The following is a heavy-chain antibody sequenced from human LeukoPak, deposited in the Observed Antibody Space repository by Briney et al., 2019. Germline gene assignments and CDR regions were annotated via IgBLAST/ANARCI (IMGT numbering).Heavy chain of an antibody. CDR3: AGGSSTTLDY. CDR1: GFTFSSYG. Sequence: PGGPLRLSCAASGFTFSSYGMHWVRQAPGKGLEWVAVISYDGSNKYYADSVKGRFSTSRDNAKNSLYLQMKSLRADDTAVYYCAGGSSTTLDYWGQGILVTVSS. CDR2: ISYDGSNK. D-gene: IGHD3-16*01. J-gene: IGHJ4*02. V-gene: IGHV3-30*03.